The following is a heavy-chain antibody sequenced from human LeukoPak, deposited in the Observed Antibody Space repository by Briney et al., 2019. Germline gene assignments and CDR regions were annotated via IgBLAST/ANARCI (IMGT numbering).Heavy chain of an antibody. Sequence: GGSLRLSCAASGLTFSSSWMTWVRQTPGKGLEWVANIKEDGSEKYYVDSVKGRFTISRDNAKNSLYLQMNSLRAEDTALYYCATDAGADWGQGTLVTVSS. CDR1: GLTFSSSW. V-gene: IGHV3-7*01. J-gene: IGHJ4*02. CDR3: ATDAGAD. CDR2: IKEDGSEK.